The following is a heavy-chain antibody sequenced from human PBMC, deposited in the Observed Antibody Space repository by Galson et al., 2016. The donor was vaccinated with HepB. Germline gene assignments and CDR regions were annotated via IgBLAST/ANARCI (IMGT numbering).Heavy chain of an antibody. CDR1: GFTFSSYA. J-gene: IGHJ4*02. V-gene: IGHV3-30*18. Sequence: SLRLSCAASGFTFSSYAMHWVRQAPGKGLEWVAVISYDGSHKYYAASVKGRFTISRDNSKNTLSLQMNSLRAEDTALYYCAKNDILAGYSAFDYWGQGTLVTVSS. CDR3: AKNDILAGYSAFDY. CDR2: ISYDGSHK. D-gene: IGHD3-9*01.